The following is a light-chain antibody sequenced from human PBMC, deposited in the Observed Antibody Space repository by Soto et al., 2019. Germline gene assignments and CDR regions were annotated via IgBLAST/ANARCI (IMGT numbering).Light chain of an antibody. CDR3: LQRSAGRT. CDR1: ESIGXS. CDR2: YAY. Sequence: IVLTQCPVSLSLFPGERANLSCXXSESIGXSLAWYQPXPGQAPRLLDYYAYNRAPGIPASFSGRGSRTDLSLNICRLAPEDFAIYYCLQRSAGRTFGRGNEVDSK. V-gene: IGKV3-11*01. J-gene: IGKJ4*01.